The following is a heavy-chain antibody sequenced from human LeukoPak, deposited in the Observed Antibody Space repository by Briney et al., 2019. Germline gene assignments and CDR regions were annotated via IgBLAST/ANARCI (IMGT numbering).Heavy chain of an antibody. J-gene: IGHJ4*02. Sequence: GGSLRLSCAASGFSFSSYVMRWVRQAPGKGLEWVSTIYTNDAYTYYADSVKGRFSISRDNSKNTLYMQMDSLSPEDTAVYYCVASFSGNYRHHDHWGQGTLVTVSS. D-gene: IGHD1-26*01. V-gene: IGHV3-23*05. CDR2: IYTNDAYT. CDR3: VASFSGNYRHHDH. CDR1: GFSFSSYV.